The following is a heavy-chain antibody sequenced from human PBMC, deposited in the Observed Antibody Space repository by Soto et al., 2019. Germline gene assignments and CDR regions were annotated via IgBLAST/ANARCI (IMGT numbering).Heavy chain of an antibody. V-gene: IGHV4-30-2*03. J-gene: IGHJ6*02. CDR3: ARHAEQYDYGDAYGMDV. CDR1: GGSISSGGYS. Sequence: SETLSLTCAVSGGSISSGGYSWSWIRQPPGKGLEWIGYIYHSGSTYYNPSLKSRVTISVDTSKNQFSLKLSSVTAADTAVYYCARHAEQYDYGDAYGMDVWGQGTTVTVSS. CDR2: IYHSGST. D-gene: IGHD4-17*01.